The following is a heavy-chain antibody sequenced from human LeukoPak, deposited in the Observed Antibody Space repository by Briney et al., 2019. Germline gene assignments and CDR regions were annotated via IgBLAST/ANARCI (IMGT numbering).Heavy chain of an antibody. J-gene: IGHJ3*02. Sequence: SETLSLTCTVSGYSISSGYYWGWIRQPPGKGLEWIGSIYHSGSTYYNPSLKSRVTISVDTSKNQFSLKLSSVTAADTAVYYCARGLTTVTSRHDAFDIWGQGTMVTVSS. V-gene: IGHV4-38-2*02. CDR1: GYSISSGYY. D-gene: IGHD4-17*01. CDR3: ARGLTTVTSRHDAFDI. CDR2: IYHSGST.